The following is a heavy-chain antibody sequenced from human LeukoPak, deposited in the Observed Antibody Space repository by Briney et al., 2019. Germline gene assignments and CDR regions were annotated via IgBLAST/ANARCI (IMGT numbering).Heavy chain of an antibody. V-gene: IGHV1-2*02. Sequence: ASVKVSCKASGYTFTVYYMHWVRQAPGQGFEWMGWINPNSGGTNYAQKFQGRVTMTRDTSISTAYMELSRLRSDDTAVYYCARERGPVGLSYWGQGTLVTVSS. CDR2: INPNSGGT. D-gene: IGHD1-26*01. CDR1: GYTFTVYY. J-gene: IGHJ4*02. CDR3: ARERGPVGLSY.